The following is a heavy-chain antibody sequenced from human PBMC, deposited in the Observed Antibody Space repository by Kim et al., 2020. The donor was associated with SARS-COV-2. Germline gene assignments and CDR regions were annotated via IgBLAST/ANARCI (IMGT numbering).Heavy chain of an antibody. J-gene: IGHJ4*02. V-gene: IGHV3-7*05. CDR1: GFSLSSYW. D-gene: IGHD6-19*01. CDR3: ARGRYNSGWFPDYFDF. Sequence: GGSLRLSCAASGFSLSSYWTSWVRQAPGKGLEWVANIKPDGSDKYYVDSVKGRFTISRDNTKNSLYLQVNSLRAEDTAVYYCARGRYNSGWFPDYFDFWGQRTLVTVSS. CDR2: IKPDGSDK.